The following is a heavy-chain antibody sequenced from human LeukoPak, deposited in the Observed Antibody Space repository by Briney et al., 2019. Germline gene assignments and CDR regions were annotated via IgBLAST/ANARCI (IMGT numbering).Heavy chain of an antibody. CDR1: GITLSDFW. V-gene: IGHV3-15*01. CDR3: TRRSTI. Sequence: GGSLRLPCAASGITLSDFWFSWVRQAPGKGLEWVARIKAKIHGETIDYAAPVRGRFIISRDDSRNTVYLQMNSLKFEDTAMYYCTRRSTIWGRGTRVTVSS. J-gene: IGHJ4*02. D-gene: IGHD5-24*01. CDR2: IKAKIHGETI.